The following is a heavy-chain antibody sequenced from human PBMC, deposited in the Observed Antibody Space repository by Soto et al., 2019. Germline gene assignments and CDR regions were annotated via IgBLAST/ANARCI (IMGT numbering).Heavy chain of an antibody. CDR3: ARVLWGYDSSGYWDY. D-gene: IGHD3-22*01. CDR1: GYTFTGYY. V-gene: IGHV1-2*04. CDR2: INPNSGGT. Sequence: ASVKVSCKASGYTFTGYYMHWVRQAPGQGLEWMGWINPNSGGTNYAQKFQGWVTMTRDTSISTAYMELSRLRSDDTAVYYCARVLWGYDSSGYWDYWGQGTLVTVSS. J-gene: IGHJ4*02.